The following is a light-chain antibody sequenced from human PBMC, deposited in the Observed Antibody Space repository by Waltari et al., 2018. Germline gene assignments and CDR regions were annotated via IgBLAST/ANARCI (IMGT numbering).Light chain of an antibody. V-gene: IGKV1-16*01. CDR2: EAS. CDR3: QQYTNFPFT. CDR1: QAIPND. J-gene: IGKJ3*01. Sequence: DVKLTQSPSSLSASVGDRVIITCRASQAIPNDSAWYQQKPGKAPKSLIYEASIWQSGVPSRFSGSGSGTDFTLTITSLQPEDFATYYCQQYTNFPFTFGPGTTIDFK.